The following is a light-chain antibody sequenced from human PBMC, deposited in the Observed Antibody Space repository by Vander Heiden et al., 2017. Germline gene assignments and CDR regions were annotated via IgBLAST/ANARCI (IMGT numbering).Light chain of an antibody. J-gene: IGLJ3*02. CDR3: SSYSSSSTLVV. CDR2: GVS. V-gene: IGLV2-14*03. CDR1: SSDVGDDNY. Sequence: QSALTQPASPSGSPGQSITISCTRTSSDVGDDNYVSWYQQHPGKAPKLLIYGVSNRPSGVSHRCSGSKSGNTASLTISGLQAEDEADYYCSSYSSSSTLVVFGGGTELTVL.